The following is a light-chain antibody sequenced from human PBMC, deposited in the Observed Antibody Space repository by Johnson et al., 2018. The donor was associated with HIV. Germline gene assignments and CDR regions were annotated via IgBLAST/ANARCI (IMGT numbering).Light chain of an antibody. J-gene: IGLJ1*01. CDR3: CAWDNSLNTGGV. V-gene: IGLV1-51*01. CDR2: DTN. Sequence: HSVLTQPPSVSAAPGQKVTISCSGSSSNIVNNSVSLYQQLPGTAPKLLIYDTNKRPSGIPDRFSGSQSGTSATLALTGLQTGDEADSSCCAWDNSLNTGGVFGAGTKVTVL. CDR1: SSNIVNNS.